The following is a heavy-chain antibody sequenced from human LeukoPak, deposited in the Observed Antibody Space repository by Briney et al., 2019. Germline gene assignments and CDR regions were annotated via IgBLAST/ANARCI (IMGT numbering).Heavy chain of an antibody. J-gene: IGHJ6*02. Sequence: PGGSLRLSCAASGFTFSSYSMNWVRQAPGKGGEWVSSISSSSSYIYYADSVKGRFTISRDNAKNSLYLQMNSLRAEDTAVYYCARDFRYSSSSIDYYYYGMDVWGQGTTVTVSS. V-gene: IGHV3-21*01. D-gene: IGHD6-6*01. CDR3: ARDFRYSSSSIDYYYYGMDV. CDR2: ISSSSSYI. CDR1: GFTFSSYS.